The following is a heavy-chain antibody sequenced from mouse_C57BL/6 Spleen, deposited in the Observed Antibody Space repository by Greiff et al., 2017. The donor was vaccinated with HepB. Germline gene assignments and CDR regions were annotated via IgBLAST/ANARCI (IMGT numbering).Heavy chain of an antibody. CDR3: AFDGYYRYFDV. J-gene: IGHJ1*03. CDR2: IGDGGSYT. V-gene: IGHV5-4*03. CDR1: GFTFSSYA. Sequence: EVKLMESGGGLVKPGGSLKLSCAASGFTFSSYALSWVRQTPEKRLEWVATIGDGGSYTYYPDNVKGRVTISRDNAKNNLYLQMSHLKSEDTAMYYCAFDGYYRYFDVWGTGTTVTVSS. D-gene: IGHD2-3*01.